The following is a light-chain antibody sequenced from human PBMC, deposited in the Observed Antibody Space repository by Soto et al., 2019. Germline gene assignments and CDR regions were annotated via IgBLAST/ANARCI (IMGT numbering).Light chain of an antibody. CDR2: GAS. CDR3: QQSYFSPWT. V-gene: IGKV1-39*01. Sequence: DIQMTQSPSSLSASVGDRVTITCRASQSVSNFLNWYQQKPGKAPKLLIFGASTLESAVPSRFSGSGSGTYFTLTISSLQPEDFATHYCQQSYFSPWTFGQGTKVEV. CDR1: QSVSNF. J-gene: IGKJ1*01.